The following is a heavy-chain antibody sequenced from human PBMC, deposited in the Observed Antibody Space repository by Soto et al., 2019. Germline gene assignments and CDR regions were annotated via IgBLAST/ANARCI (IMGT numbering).Heavy chain of an antibody. Sequence: QITLKESGPPLVKPTQTLTLTCTFSGFSLSTSGVGVGWIRQPPGKALEWLALIYWDDDKRYSPSLKSRLTITQDTSKNQVVLTMTNMDPVDTATYYCAHGGGGYFFDYWGQGTLVTVSS. V-gene: IGHV2-5*02. J-gene: IGHJ4*02. CDR1: GFSLSTSGVG. D-gene: IGHD3-22*01. CDR3: AHGGGGYFFDY. CDR2: IYWDDDK.